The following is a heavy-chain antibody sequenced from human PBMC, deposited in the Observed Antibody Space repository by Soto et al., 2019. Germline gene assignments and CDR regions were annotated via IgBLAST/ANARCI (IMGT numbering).Heavy chain of an antibody. Sequence: QVQLVQSGAEVKKPGASVKVSCKVSGYTLTELSMHWVRQAPGKGLEWMGGFDPEDGETIYAQKFQGRVTMTEDTSTDTAYMELSSLRSEDSAVYYCATGRDCGDYVSISLAFDIWGQGTMVTVSS. V-gene: IGHV1-24*01. CDR1: GYTLTELS. J-gene: IGHJ3*02. CDR3: ATGRDCGDYVSISLAFDI. CDR2: FDPEDGET. D-gene: IGHD4-17*01.